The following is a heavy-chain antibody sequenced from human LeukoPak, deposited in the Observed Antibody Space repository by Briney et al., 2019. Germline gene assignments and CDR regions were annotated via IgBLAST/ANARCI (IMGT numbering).Heavy chain of an antibody. CDR3: ARVAKERVGGVYYFDY. J-gene: IGHJ4*02. D-gene: IGHD1-1*01. Sequence: GGSLRLSCAASGFTFSDYDMHWVRQATGEGLEWVSAIGTAGDTYYTGSVKGRFTISRENAKNSLYLQMNSLRAGDTAVYYCARVAKERVGGVYYFDYWGQGTLVTVSS. CDR1: GFTFSDYD. CDR2: IGTAGDT. V-gene: IGHV3-13*01.